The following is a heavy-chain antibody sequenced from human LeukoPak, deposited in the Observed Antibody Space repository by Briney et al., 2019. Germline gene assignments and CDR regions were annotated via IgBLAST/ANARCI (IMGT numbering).Heavy chain of an antibody. CDR2: IGTSGDT. Sequence: GGSLRLSCAAAGLTFSNSSMNWVRQAPGKGLEWVSTIGTSGDTYYADSVKGRFTISRDISKNTVYLQMTSLRAEDTALYYCATKTVGNYPYDYWGQGTLVTVST. D-gene: IGHD3-22*01. CDR3: ATKTVGNYPYDY. V-gene: IGHV3-23*01. J-gene: IGHJ4*02. CDR1: GLTFSNSS.